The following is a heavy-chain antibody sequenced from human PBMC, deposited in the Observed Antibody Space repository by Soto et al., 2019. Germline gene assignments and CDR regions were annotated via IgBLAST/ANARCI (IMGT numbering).Heavy chain of an antibody. J-gene: IGHJ4*02. Sequence: EVQLVESGGGLVQPGGSLRLSCAASGFTFSSYWMHWVRQAPGKGLVWVSRINSDGSSTTYADSVKGRFTISRDNAKKPQYLQMNSRRAEDTAVYYCTRDGVTGGATTKFFSGGQGTLVTVSS. CDR3: TRDGVTGGATTKFFS. D-gene: IGHD1-26*01. CDR2: INSDGSST. CDR1: GFTFSSYW. V-gene: IGHV3-74*01.